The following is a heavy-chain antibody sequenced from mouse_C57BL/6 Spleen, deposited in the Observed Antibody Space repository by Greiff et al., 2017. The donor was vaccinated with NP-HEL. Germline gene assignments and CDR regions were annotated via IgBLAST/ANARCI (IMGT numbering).Heavy chain of an antibody. CDR1: GFTFSDYG. CDR3: ARDIYYYGSSYIYYAMDY. J-gene: IGHJ4*01. V-gene: IGHV5-17*01. Sequence: EVQGVESGGGLVKPGGSLKLSCAASGFTFSDYGMHWVRQAPEKGLEWVAYISSGSSTIYYADTVKGRFTISRDNAKNTLFLQMTSLRSEDTAMYYCARDIYYYGSSYIYYAMDYWGQGTSVTVSS. D-gene: IGHD1-1*01. CDR2: ISSGSSTI.